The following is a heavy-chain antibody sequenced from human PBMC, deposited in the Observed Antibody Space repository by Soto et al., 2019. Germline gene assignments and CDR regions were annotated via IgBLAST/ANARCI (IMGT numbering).Heavy chain of an antibody. Sequence: GGSLRLSCAASGFTFDDYTMHWVRQAPGKGLEWVSLISWDGGSTYYTDSVKGRFTISRDNSKNSLYLQINSLRTEDTALYYCARTLGPRGMDVWGQGTMVTVSS. J-gene: IGHJ6*02. V-gene: IGHV3-43*01. CDR3: ARTLGPRGMDV. D-gene: IGHD3-10*01. CDR2: ISWDGGST. CDR1: GFTFDDYT.